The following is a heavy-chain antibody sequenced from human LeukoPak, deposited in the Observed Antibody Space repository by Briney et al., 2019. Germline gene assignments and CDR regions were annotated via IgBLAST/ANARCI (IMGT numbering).Heavy chain of an antibody. V-gene: IGHV1-18*01. CDR3: ARDTVVQRYYDSSGYSADY. D-gene: IGHD3-22*01. J-gene: IGHJ4*02. CDR1: GYTFTSYA. Sequence: ASVKVSCKASGYTFTSYAISWVRQAPGQGLEWMGWISAYNGNTNYAQNLQGRVTMTTDTSTTTAYMELRSLRSDDTAVYYCARDTVVQRYYDSSGYSADYWGQGTLVTVSS. CDR2: ISAYNGNT.